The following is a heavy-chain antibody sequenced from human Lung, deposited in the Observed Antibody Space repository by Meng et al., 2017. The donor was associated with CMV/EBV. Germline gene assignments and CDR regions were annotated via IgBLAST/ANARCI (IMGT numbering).Heavy chain of an antibody. J-gene: IGHJ6*01. Sequence: SSYTIAWVRQAPGQGLEWMGRIIPVLRIPNYAQKFQGRLTITADKSTNTVYMELRSLGSDDTAVYYCARDISRETQLLTSVDVWGQGTTVTVSS. D-gene: IGHD2-2*01. CDR1: SSYT. CDR2: IIPVLRIP. CDR3: ARDISRETQLLTSVDV. V-gene: IGHV1-69*04.